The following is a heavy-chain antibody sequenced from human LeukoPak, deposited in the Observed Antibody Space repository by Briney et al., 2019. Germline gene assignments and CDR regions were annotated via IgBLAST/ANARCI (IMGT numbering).Heavy chain of an antibody. CDR3: AKGPPPYSSSWGAFDI. D-gene: IGHD6-13*01. J-gene: IGHJ3*02. CDR1: GFTFSSYA. V-gene: IGHV3-23*01. Sequence: GGSLRLSCAASGFTFSSYAMSWVRRAPGKGLEWVSAISGSGGSTYYADSVKGRFTISRDNSKNTLYLQMNSLRAEDTAVYYCAKGPPPYSSSWGAFDIWGQGTMVTVSS. CDR2: ISGSGGST.